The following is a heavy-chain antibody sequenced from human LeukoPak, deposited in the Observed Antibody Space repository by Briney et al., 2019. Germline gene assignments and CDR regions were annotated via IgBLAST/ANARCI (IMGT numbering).Heavy chain of an antibody. CDR3: LRDLTYGGISSPDC. CDR2: INPNNGGT. J-gene: IGHJ4*02. CDR1: GYTFTDYY. Sequence: GASVKVSCKASGYTFTDYYMHWVRRAPGQGLEWMGWINPNNGGTTYAQKFQGRVTMTRDTSISTAYMELGRLTSDDTAMYFCLRDLTYGGISSPDCWGQGSLVTVSS. D-gene: IGHD4/OR15-4a*01. V-gene: IGHV1-2*02.